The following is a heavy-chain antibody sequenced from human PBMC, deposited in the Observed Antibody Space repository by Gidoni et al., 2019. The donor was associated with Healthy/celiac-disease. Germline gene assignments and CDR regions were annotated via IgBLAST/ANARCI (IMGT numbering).Heavy chain of an antibody. J-gene: IGHJ6*02. CDR1: GFTFSSYR. V-gene: IGHV3-21*01. Sequence: EVQLVESGGGLVKPGGSLRLSCAASGFTFSSYRMNWVRQAPGKGLEWVSSISSSSSYIYYADSVKGRFTISRDNAKNSLYLQMNSLRAEDTAVYYCARGDGAYGSYSHYYYGMDVWGQGTTVTVSS. D-gene: IGHD1-26*01. CDR3: ARGDGAYGSYSHYYYGMDV. CDR2: ISSSSSYI.